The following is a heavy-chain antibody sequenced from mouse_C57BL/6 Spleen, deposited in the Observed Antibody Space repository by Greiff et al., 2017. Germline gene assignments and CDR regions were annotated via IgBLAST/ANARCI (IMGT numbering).Heavy chain of an antibody. J-gene: IGHJ1*03. Sequence: VQLQESGAELVKPGASVKISCKASGYAFSSYWMNWVKQRPGKGLEWIGQIYPGDGDTNYNGKFKGKATLTADKSSSTAYMQRSSLTSKDSAVYVCAFYGNPYWYFGGWGTGTTVTVSS. D-gene: IGHD2-1*01. V-gene: IGHV1-80*01. CDR3: AFYGNPYWYFGG. CDR1: GYAFSSYW. CDR2: IYPGDGDT.